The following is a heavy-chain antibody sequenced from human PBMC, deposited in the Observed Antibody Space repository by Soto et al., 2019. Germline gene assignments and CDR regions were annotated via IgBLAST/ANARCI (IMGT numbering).Heavy chain of an antibody. Sequence: EVQLLESGGGLVQPGGSLRLSCAASGFTFSSYALSWVRQAPGKGLEWVSAITGSGDRTYYADSVKGRLTISRDNSKNTLSLEMNSLRADDTAVYYCAKGLGSGSYAASDSWGRGTLVTVSS. D-gene: IGHD1-26*01. CDR3: AKGLGSGSYAASDS. CDR2: ITGSGDRT. J-gene: IGHJ5*01. V-gene: IGHV3-23*01. CDR1: GFTFSSYA.